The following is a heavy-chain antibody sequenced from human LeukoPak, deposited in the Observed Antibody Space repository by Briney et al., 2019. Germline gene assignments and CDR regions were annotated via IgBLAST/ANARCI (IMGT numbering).Heavy chain of an antibody. CDR3: ARAPRGYTTSNWFDP. J-gene: IGHJ5*02. D-gene: IGHD5-18*01. V-gene: IGHV4-39*01. CDR1: GGSISSSTYY. Sequence: PSETLSLTCTVSGGSISSSTYYWGWIRQPPGKGLESIGSIYFSGSTYYSPSLKSRVTISVDTSKNQFSLKLSSVTAADTAVYFCARAPRGYTTSNWFDPWGQGTLVTVSS. CDR2: IYFSGST.